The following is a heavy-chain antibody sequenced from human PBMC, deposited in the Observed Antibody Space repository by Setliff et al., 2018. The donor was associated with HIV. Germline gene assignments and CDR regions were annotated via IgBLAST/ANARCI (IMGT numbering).Heavy chain of an antibody. V-gene: IGHV4-4*07. CDR3: ARGLGGGFSLDAFDI. D-gene: IGHD2-15*01. CDR1: GGSVSSFY. Sequence: SETLSLTCTVSGGSVSSFYWSWIRQPAEKGLEWIGRIYTRGSTNSNPSLKGRVTMSVDTSKNHFSLKLSSVTAADTAIYYCARGLGGGFSLDAFDIWGRGIMVT. J-gene: IGHJ3*02. CDR2: IYTRGST.